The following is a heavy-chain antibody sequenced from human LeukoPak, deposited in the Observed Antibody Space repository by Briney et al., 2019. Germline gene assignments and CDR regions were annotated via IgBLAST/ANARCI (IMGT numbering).Heavy chain of an antibody. CDR2: INHSGST. CDR3: VRDQGGAVSY. CDR1: GGSFSGYY. D-gene: IGHD3-16*01. V-gene: IGHV4-34*01. Sequence: SETLSLTCAVYGGSFSGYYWSWIRQPPGKGLEWIGEINHSGSTNYNPSLKSRVTISVDTSKNQFSLKLSSVTAADTAVYYCVRDQGGAVSYWGQGTLVTVSS. J-gene: IGHJ4*02.